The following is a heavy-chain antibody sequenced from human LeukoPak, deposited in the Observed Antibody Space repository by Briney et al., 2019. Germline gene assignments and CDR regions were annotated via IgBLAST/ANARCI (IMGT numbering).Heavy chain of an antibody. Sequence: PGGSLRLSCAASGFTFRKYAVSWVRQAPGKGLEWVSSISGSGDSTYYADSVKGRFTISRDNAKNSLYLQMNSLRAEDTAVYYCARDNDLLRYFDWPLDYWGQGTLVTVSS. CDR2: ISGSGDST. CDR3: ARDNDLLRYFDWPLDY. J-gene: IGHJ4*02. D-gene: IGHD3-9*01. V-gene: IGHV3-23*01. CDR1: GFTFRKYA.